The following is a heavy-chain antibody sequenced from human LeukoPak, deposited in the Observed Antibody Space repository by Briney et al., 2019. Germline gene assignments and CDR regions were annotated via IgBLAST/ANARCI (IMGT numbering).Heavy chain of an antibody. V-gene: IGHV4-39*01. D-gene: IGHD6-13*01. CDR2: IYYSGST. CDR1: GGSISSSSYY. J-gene: IGHJ6*02. CDR3: ARHQGYSSSWKYYYYYGMDV. Sequence: TSETLSLTCTVSGGSISSSSYYWGWIRQPPGKGLEWIGSIYYSGSTYYNPSLKSRVTISVDTSKNQFSLKLSSVTAADTAVYYCARHQGYSSSWKYYYYYGMDVWGQGTTVTVSS.